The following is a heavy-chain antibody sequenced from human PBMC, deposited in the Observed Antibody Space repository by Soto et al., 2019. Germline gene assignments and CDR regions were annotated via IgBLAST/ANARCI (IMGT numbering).Heavy chain of an antibody. D-gene: IGHD3-22*01. V-gene: IGHV3-23*01. CDR2: ISGSGGST. Sequence: GGSLRLSCAASGFTFSSYAMSWVRQAPGKGLEWVSAISGSGGSTYYADSVKGRFTISRDNSKNTLYLQMNSLRAEDTAVYYCAKDRSYYDSSASFYYWGQGTLVTVSS. J-gene: IGHJ4*02. CDR1: GFTFSSYA. CDR3: AKDRSYYDSSASFYY.